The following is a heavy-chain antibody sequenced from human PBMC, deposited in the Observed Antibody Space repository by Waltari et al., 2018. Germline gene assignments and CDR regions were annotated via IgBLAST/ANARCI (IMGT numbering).Heavy chain of an antibody. CDR3: ARVRSSGSYYYFDY. CDR2: IYNRGTT. D-gene: IGHD1-26*01. V-gene: IGHV4-59*02. CDR1: GDSVDSYW. J-gene: IGHJ4*02. Sequence: QVQLQESGPGLVKPSETLSPTSAVSGDSVDSYWWGWIRQPPGKGLEWIGYIYNRGTTNYNPSLLSRATISVDTSKNYFSLDVTSVTAADTAVYYCARVRSSGSYYYFDYWGQGTLVAVSS.